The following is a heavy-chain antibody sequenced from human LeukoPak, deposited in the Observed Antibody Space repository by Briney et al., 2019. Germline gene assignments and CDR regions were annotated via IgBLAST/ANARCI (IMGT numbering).Heavy chain of an antibody. J-gene: IGHJ6*02. CDR3: ARESQEDHYYYYGMDV. Sequence: ASVKVSCKTSGYTFTNFYMHWVRQAPGQGLEWMGIINPSGGNTGYAQKFQGRVTMTRDTSTSTVYMELSSLRSEDTAVYYCARESQEDHYYYYGMDVWGQGTTVTVSS. V-gene: IGHV1-46*01. CDR1: GYTFTNFY. CDR2: INPSGGNT.